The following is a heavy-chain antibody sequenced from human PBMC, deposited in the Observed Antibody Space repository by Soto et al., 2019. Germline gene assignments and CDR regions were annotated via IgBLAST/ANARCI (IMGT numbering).Heavy chain of an antibody. D-gene: IGHD5-18*01. CDR1: GFTFSSYG. CDR2: ISYDGSNK. V-gene: IGHV3-30*18. J-gene: IGHJ6*02. CDR3: AKDRSAEGYSYGYPRYYYYYYGMDV. Sequence: GGSLRLSCAASGFTFSSYGMHWVRQAPGKGLEWVAVISYDGSNKYYADSVKGRFTISRDNSKNTLYLQMNSLRAEDTAVYYCAKDRSAEGYSYGYPRYYYYYYGMDVWGQGTTVTVSS.